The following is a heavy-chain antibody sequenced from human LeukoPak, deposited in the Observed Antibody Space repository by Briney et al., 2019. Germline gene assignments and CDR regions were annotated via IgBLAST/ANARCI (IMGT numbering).Heavy chain of an antibody. J-gene: IGHJ3*02. V-gene: IGHV3-30-3*01. D-gene: IGHD4-17*01. Sequence: GGSLRLSCAAPGFTFSSYAIHWVRQAPGKGLEWVAVISYDGSNKYYADSVKGRFTISRDNSKNTLYLQMNSLRAEDTAVYYCARGPSVSTVTTYDGSAFDIWGQGTMVTVSS. CDR2: ISYDGSNK. CDR3: ARGPSVSTVTTYDGSAFDI. CDR1: GFTFSSYA.